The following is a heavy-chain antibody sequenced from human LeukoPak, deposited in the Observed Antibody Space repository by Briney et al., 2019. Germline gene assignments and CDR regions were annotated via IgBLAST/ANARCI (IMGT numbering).Heavy chain of an antibody. Sequence: PGGSLRLSCAASGFTFSSYDMHWVRHPPGNGLEWVSAILSPGDIYSPSSINSPFTISIDNANDSLYLQSNSLRAGDTAVYYCLRVDNSAYSDWGEGTLVTVSS. V-gene: IGHV3-13*04. J-gene: IGHJ4*02. CDR2: ILSPGDI. CDR1: GFTFSSYD. D-gene: IGHD3-22*01. CDR3: LRVDNSAYSD.